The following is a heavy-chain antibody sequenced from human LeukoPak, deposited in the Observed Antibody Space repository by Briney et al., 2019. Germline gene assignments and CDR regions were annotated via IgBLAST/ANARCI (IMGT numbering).Heavy chain of an antibody. CDR1: GFIFSSYG. CDR3: AELGITMIGGV. Sequence: GGSLRLSCAASGFIFSSYGMHWVRQAPDKGLEWVAFIRYDGSRKYYADSVKGRFTISRDNAKNSLYLQMNSLRAEDTAVYYCAELGITMIGGVWGKGTTVTISS. CDR2: IRYDGSRK. V-gene: IGHV3-30*02. J-gene: IGHJ6*04. D-gene: IGHD3-10*02.